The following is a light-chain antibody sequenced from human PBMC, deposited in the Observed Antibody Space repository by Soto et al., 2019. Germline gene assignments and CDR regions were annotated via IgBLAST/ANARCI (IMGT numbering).Light chain of an antibody. CDR2: GAS. V-gene: IGKV3-15*01. J-gene: IGKJ1*01. CDR3: QQYNNRPPWT. CDR1: QSVSSN. Sequence: EIVMTQSPATLSVSPGERATLSCRASQSVSSNLAWYQQKPGQAPRLLIYGASTRATGIPARFSGSGSGTEFTLTISSLQSEDFAVYYCQQYNNRPPWTFGPGTKV.